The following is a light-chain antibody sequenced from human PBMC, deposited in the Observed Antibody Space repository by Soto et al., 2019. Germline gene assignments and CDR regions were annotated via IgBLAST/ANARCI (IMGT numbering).Light chain of an antibody. CDR3: QQRTNWPPTHT. V-gene: IGKV3-11*01. CDR1: QSIATF. Sequence: EIVLTQSPATLSLSPGERATLSCRASQSIATFLTWYQQKPGQPPRLLIYDASKRATGIPARFSGSGSGTDFSLTISSLEPYDFAIYYCQQRTNWPPTHTLGQGTKLDIK. CDR2: DAS. J-gene: IGKJ2*01.